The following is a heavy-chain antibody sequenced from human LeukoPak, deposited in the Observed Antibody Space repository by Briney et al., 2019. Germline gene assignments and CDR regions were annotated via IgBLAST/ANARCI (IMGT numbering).Heavy chain of an antibody. J-gene: IGHJ4*02. CDR2: IRHDGSYQ. V-gene: IGHV3-30*02. CDR1: RFTFSSYG. CDR3: AKNRDSSDYPRDFDY. D-gene: IGHD3-22*01. Sequence: GGSLRLPCAASRFTFSSYGMHWVRQTPGKGLEWVAFIRHDGSYQQYADSVKGRFTVSRDNSKDTVYLQMNSLRTEDTAVYYCAKNRDSSDYPRDFDYWGQGTLSPSPQ.